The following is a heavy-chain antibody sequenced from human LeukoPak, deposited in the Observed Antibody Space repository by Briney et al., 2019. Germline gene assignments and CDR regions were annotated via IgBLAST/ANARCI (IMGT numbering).Heavy chain of an antibody. D-gene: IGHD3-3*01. CDR1: GFTFSSYW. V-gene: IGHV3-7*01. CDR2: IKQDGSEK. CDR3: ARSPAGYDFWSGLPNTH. Sequence: GGSLRLSCAASGFTFSSYWMSWVRQAPGKGLEWVANIKQDGSEKYYVDSVKGRFTISRDNAKNSLYLQMNSLRAEDTAVYYWARSPAGYDFWSGLPNTHWGQGTLVTVSS. J-gene: IGHJ1*01.